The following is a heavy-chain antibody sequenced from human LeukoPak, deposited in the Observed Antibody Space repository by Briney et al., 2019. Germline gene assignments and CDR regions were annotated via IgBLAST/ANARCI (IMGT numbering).Heavy chain of an antibody. Sequence: ASVKVSCKASGYTFIDHYLNWVRQAPGQGLEWMGWINPNSGGTNYAQKFQGRVTMTRDTSISTAYMELTRLRSDDTAVYYCAREVLGVDYWGQGTLVTVSS. CDR2: INPNSGGT. CDR3: AREVLGVDY. D-gene: IGHD2-15*01. CDR1: GYTFIDHY. V-gene: IGHV1-2*02. J-gene: IGHJ4*02.